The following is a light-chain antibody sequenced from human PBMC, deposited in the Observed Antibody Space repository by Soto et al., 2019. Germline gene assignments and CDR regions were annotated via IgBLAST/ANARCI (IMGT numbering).Light chain of an antibody. Sequence: IQLTQSPSSLSASVVDRVTITCRSSQGISSYLAWYQQKPGKAPKLLIYAASTLQSGVPSRFSGSGSGTDFTLTISSLQPEDCATYYCQQLSTYPWTFGQGTKVDI. CDR2: AAS. CDR1: QGISSY. CDR3: QQLSTYPWT. V-gene: IGKV1-9*01. J-gene: IGKJ1*01.